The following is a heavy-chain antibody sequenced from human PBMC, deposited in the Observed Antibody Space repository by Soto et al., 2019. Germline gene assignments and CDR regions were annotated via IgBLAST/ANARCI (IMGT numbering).Heavy chain of an antibody. Sequence: PSATLSLTCAVYGGSFSGYYWTWIRQPPGTGLEWIGEINHSGSTNYHPSLRSRVTISVDTSKNQFSLKLTSVTAADTAVYYCARDKITGLLDYWGQGTLGTVSS. D-gene: IGHD1-1*01. CDR3: ARDKITGLLDY. J-gene: IGHJ4*02. CDR1: GGSFSGYY. CDR2: INHSGST. V-gene: IGHV4-34*01.